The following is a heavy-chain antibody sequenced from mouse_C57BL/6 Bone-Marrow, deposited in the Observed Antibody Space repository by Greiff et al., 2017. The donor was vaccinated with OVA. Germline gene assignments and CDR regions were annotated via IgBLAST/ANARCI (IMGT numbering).Heavy chain of an antibody. CDR2: IYPGVGDT. CDR3: ARSGPMDY. Sequence: QVQLQQSGPELVKPGASVKISCKASGYAFSSSWMNWVKQRPGTGLEWIGRIYPGVGDTNYNGKFKGKATLTADKSSSTAYMQLSSLTSEDSAVYFCARSGPMDYWGQGTSVTVSS. J-gene: IGHJ4*01. CDR1: GYAFSSSW. D-gene: IGHD3-1*01. V-gene: IGHV1-82*01.